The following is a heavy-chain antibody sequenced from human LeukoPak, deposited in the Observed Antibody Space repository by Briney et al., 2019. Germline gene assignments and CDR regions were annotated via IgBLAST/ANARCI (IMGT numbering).Heavy chain of an antibody. Sequence: GASVKVSCKASGYTFSCYYIHWVRQAPGQGLEWMGWINPNSGGTNYAQKFQGRVTITRDTSISTDYMELSRLRYDDTAVYYRASSVPVVVILRPGYFQHWGQGTLVTVS. CDR1: GYTFSCYY. V-gene: IGHV1-2*02. J-gene: IGHJ1*01. CDR3: ASSVPVVVILRPGYFQH. D-gene: IGHD3-22*01. CDR2: INPNSGGT.